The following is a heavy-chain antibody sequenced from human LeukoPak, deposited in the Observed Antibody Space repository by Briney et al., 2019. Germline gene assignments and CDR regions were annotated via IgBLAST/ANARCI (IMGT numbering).Heavy chain of an antibody. CDR1: GFTFSSYA. V-gene: IGHV3-30*04. CDR2: ISYDGSNK. D-gene: IGHD1-26*01. J-gene: IGHJ6*02. CDR3: ARVVGSYYGMDV. Sequence: GGSLRLSCAASGFTFSSYAMHWVRQAPGKGLEWVAVISYDGSNKYCADSVKGRFTISRDNSKNTLYLQMNSLRAEDTAVFYCARVVGSYYGMDVWGQGTTVTVSS.